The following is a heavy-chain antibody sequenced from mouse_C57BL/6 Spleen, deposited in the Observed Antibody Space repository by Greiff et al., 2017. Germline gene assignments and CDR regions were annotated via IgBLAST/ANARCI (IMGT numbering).Heavy chain of an antibody. V-gene: IGHV1-76*01. CDR2: IYPGSGNT. D-gene: IGHD2-4*01. CDR1: GYTFTDYY. Sequence: QVQLQQSGAELVRPGASVKLSCTASGYTFTDYYINWVKQRPGQGLEWIARIYPGSGNTYYNEKFKGKATLTAEKSSSTAYMQLSSLTSEDSAVYFCARRYDYGDYFDYWGQGTTLTVSS. CDR3: ARRYDYGDYFDY. J-gene: IGHJ2*01.